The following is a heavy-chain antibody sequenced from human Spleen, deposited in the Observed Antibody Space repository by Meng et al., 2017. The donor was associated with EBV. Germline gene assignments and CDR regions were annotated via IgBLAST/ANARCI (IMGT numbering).Heavy chain of an antibody. J-gene: IGHJ4*02. CDR3: VSTAGQSTTWRYFDL. CDR1: GGPITHRTL. D-gene: IGHD1-1*01. Sequence: QRRPEGLGPGLVKPSGTLSLPCFVPGGPITHRTLWSWVRQTPGKGLDWIGGVYHSGTPNYNPSLKSRVAISVDKSSNKFSLNLTSVTAADTAVYYCVSTAGQSTTWRYFDLWGRGTLVTVSS. CDR2: VYHSGTP. V-gene: IGHV4-4*02.